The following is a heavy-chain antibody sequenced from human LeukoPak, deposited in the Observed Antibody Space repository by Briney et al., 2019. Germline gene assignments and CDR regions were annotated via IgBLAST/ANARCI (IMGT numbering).Heavy chain of an antibody. Sequence: GGSLRLSCSASAFTFSTSWMSWVRQAPGKGLEWVANIKQDGSGKYYLDSVKGRFTISRDNAKNSVYLQMNSLRAEDTAVYYCARLSTAAADSDYWGQGTLVTVSS. J-gene: IGHJ4*02. D-gene: IGHD6-13*01. CDR1: AFTFSTSW. V-gene: IGHV3-7*01. CDR2: IKQDGSGK. CDR3: ARLSTAAADSDY.